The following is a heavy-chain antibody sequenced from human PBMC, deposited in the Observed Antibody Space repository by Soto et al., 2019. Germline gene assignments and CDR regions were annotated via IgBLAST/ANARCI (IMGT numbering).Heavy chain of an antibody. V-gene: IGHV4-39*07. CDR2: ISYSGST. CDR3: ARLQAAAGDNDLTFGY. J-gene: IGHJ4*02. Sequence: XXTLSLPCTVSGGSVSTSSDXWDFLRQPPGKGLEWIGSISYSGSTYYNPSLKSRVTISADKSISTAYLQWSSLKASDTAMYYCARLQAAAGDNDLTFGYWGQGTLVTVSS. D-gene: IGHD6-13*01. CDR1: GGSVSTSSDX.